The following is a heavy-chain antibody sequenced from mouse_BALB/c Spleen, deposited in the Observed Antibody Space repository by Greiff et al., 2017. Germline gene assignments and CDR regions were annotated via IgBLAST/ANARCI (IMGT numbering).Heavy chain of an antibody. CDR3: AREGFITTASFDY. D-gene: IGHD1-2*01. Sequence: VKLVESGAELARPGASVKLSCKASGYTFTSYWMQWVKQRPGQGLEWIGAIYPGDGDTRYTQKFKGKATLTAVKSSSTAYMQLSSLATEDSAVYACAREGFITTASFDYWGQGTLVTVSA. CDR2: IYPGDGDT. J-gene: IGHJ3*01. CDR1: GYTFTSYW. V-gene: IGHV1-87*01.